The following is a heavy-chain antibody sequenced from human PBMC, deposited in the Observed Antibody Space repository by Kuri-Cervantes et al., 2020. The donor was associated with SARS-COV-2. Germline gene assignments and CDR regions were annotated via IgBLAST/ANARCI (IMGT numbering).Heavy chain of an antibody. V-gene: IGHV1-3*01. Sequence: ASVKVSCKASGGTFSSYAISWVRQAPGQRLEWMGWINAGNSNTKYSQKFQGRVTITRDTSASTAYMELSSLRSEDTAVYYCAREGYSSTQAYYGMDVWGQGTTVTVSS. D-gene: IGHD6-19*01. J-gene: IGHJ6*02. CDR1: GGTFSSYA. CDR2: INAGNSNT. CDR3: AREGYSSTQAYYGMDV.